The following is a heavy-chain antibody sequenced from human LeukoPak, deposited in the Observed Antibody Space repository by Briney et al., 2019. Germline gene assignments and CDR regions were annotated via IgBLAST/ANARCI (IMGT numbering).Heavy chain of an antibody. V-gene: IGHV4-38-2*02. Sequence: ASETLTLTCTVSGYSISSGYYWGWIRQLPGKGLEWIGSIYHSGSTYYNPSLKSRVTISVDTSKNQFSLKLSSVTAADTAVYYCARDAYRSGWYLDWGQGTLVTVSS. J-gene: IGHJ4*02. CDR3: ARDAYRSGWYLD. D-gene: IGHD6-19*01. CDR2: IYHSGST. CDR1: GYSISSGYY.